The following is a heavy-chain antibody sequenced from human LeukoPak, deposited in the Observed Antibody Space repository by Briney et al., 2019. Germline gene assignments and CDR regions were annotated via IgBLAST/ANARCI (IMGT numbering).Heavy chain of an antibody. CDR1: GFTVSSNY. CDR2: IYSGGST. D-gene: IGHD2-21*02. V-gene: IGHV3-53*01. CDR3: ARDLCGGDCYSGRGYYYGMDV. Sequence: GRSLRLSCAASGFTVSSNYMSWVRQAPGKGLEWVSVIYSGGSTYYADSVKGRFTISRDNSKNTLYLQMNNLRAEDTAVYYCARDLCGGDCYSGRGYYYGMDVWGQGTTVTVSS. J-gene: IGHJ6*02.